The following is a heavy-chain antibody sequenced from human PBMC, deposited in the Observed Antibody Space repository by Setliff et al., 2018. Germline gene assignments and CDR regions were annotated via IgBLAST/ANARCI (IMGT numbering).Heavy chain of an antibody. CDR3: ARDPSSSWEWFDS. CDR2: ISYDGSNK. J-gene: IGHJ5*01. V-gene: IGHV3-30*04. Sequence: PGGSLRLSCAASGFTFSSYAMHWVRQAPGKGLEWVAVISYDGSNKYYADSVKGRFTISRDNSKNTLYLQMNSLRTEDTAVFYCARDPSSSWEWFDSWGQGTLVTVSS. D-gene: IGHD3-22*01. CDR1: GFTFSSYA.